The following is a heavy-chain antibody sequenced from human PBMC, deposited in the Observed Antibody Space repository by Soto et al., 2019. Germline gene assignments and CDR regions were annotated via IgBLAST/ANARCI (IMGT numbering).Heavy chain of an antibody. CDR3: AREGRGKKAGYNGLVSLGY. J-gene: IGHJ4*02. CDR2: IIPIFNST. D-gene: IGHD2-2*02. V-gene: IGHV1-69*06. CDR1: GSRFSNYV. Sequence: QVQLVQSGAEVKTPGSSLKVSCKVSGSRFSNYVISWVRQAPGHGLEWLGRIIPIFNSTKYAQSFQGRVTLTAEKSTSTASLELSSLRSDDTAVYYCAREGRGKKAGYNGLVSLGYWGQGTLVTVS.